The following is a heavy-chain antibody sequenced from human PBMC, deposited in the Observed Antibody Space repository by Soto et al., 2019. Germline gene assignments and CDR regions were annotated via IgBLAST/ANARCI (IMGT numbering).Heavy chain of an antibody. CDR2: IYPGDSDT. V-gene: IGHV5-51*01. CDR1: GYSFTSYW. CDR3: ARTAYDSSGLYAFDI. D-gene: IGHD3-22*01. Sequence: PGESLKISCKGSGYSFTSYWIGWVRQMPGKGLEWMGIIYPGDSDTRYSPSFQGQVTISADKSISTAYLQWSSLKASDTAMYYCARTAYDSSGLYAFDIWGQGTMVTVSS. J-gene: IGHJ3*02.